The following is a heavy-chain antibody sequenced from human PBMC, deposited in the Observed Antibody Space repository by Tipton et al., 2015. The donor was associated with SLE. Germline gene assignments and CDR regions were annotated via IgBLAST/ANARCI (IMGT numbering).Heavy chain of an antibody. V-gene: IGHV5-10-1*01. CDR3: ARGGALYCSGGSCPNWFDP. D-gene: IGHD2-15*01. CDR2: IDPSDSYT. CDR1: GYSFTSYW. Sequence: VQLVQSGAEVKKPGESLKISCKGSGYSFTSYWIGWVRQMPGKGLEWMGRIDPSDSYTNYSPSFQGHVTISADKSISTAYLQWSSLKASDTAMYYCARGGALYCSGGSCPNWFDPWGQGTRVTVSS. J-gene: IGHJ5*02.